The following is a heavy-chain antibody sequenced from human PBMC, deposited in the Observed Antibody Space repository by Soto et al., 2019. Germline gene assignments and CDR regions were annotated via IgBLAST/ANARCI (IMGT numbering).Heavy chain of an antibody. CDR3: ARASPDIVVDY. D-gene: IGHD2-15*01. J-gene: IGHJ4*02. Sequence: QVQLQESGPGLVKPSQTLSLTCTVSGGSISSGGYYWSWIRQHPGKGLEWIGYIYYSGSTYYNPSLKSRVTISGDTSKNQFSLKLSSVTAADTVVYYCARASPDIVVDYWGQGTLVTVSP. CDR2: IYYSGST. CDR1: GGSISSGGYY. V-gene: IGHV4-31*03.